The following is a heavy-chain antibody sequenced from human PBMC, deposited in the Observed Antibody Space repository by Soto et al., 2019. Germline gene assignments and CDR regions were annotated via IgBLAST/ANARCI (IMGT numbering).Heavy chain of an antibody. CDR2: ISSSSSYI. J-gene: IGHJ3*02. CDR3: ARDRVSDVLLWFGLNNLGREPLAFDI. V-gene: IGHV3-21*01. CDR1: GFTFSSYS. D-gene: IGHD3-10*01. Sequence: GGSLRLSCAASGFTFSSYSMNWVRQAPGKGLEWVSSISSSSSYIYYADSVKGRFTISRDNAKNSLYLQMNSLRAEDTAVYYCARDRVSDVLLWFGLNNLGREPLAFDIWGQGTMVTVSS.